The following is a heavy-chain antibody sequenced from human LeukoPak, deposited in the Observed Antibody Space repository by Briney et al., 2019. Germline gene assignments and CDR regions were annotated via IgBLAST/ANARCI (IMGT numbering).Heavy chain of an antibody. Sequence: SETLSLTCTVSGGSISSSSYYWSWIRQPPGKGLEWIGEINHSGSTNYNPSLKSRVTMSVDTSKNQFSLRLSSVTAADTAVYYCARKRFERSVFGERYNWFDPWGQGTLVTVSS. CDR3: ARKRFERSVFGERYNWFDP. CDR1: GGSISSSSYY. J-gene: IGHJ5*02. D-gene: IGHD3-10*02. CDR2: INHSGST. V-gene: IGHV4-39*07.